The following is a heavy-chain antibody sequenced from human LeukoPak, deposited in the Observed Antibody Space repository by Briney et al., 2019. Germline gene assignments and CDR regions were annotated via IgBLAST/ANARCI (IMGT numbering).Heavy chain of an antibody. J-gene: IGHJ4*02. CDR2: INPNSGGT. V-gene: IGHV1-2*02. CDR1: GYTFTGYY. CDR3: ARVYLGSYYDSMGVDY. Sequence: ASVKISCKASGYTFTGYYMHWVRQAPGQGLEWMGWINPNSGGTNYAQKFQGRVTMTRDTSISTAYMELSRLRSDDTAVYYCARVYLGSYYDSMGVDYWGQGTLVTVSP. D-gene: IGHD1-26*01.